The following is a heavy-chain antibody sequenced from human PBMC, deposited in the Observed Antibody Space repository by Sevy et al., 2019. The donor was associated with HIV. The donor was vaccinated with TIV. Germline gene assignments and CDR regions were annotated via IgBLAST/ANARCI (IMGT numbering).Heavy chain of an antibody. D-gene: IGHD3-3*01. CDR1: GFTFDDYA. J-gene: IGHJ3*02. V-gene: IGHV3-9*01. CDR2: ISWNSGVL. Sequence: GGSLRLSCAASGFTFDDYAMHWIRHAPGKGLEWVAGISWNSGVLGYADSVKGRFTVSRDDAKQTLYLQLNNLVSEDTASYFCARDVRRLSGHTDAFDIWGQGALVTVSS. CDR3: ARDVRRLSGHTDAFDI.